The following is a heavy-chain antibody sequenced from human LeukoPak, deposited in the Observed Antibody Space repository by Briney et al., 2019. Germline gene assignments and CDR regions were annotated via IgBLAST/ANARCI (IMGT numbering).Heavy chain of an antibody. CDR2: IKSDGSST. V-gene: IGHV3-74*01. D-gene: IGHD3-10*01. CDR1: GFTFSSYW. J-gene: IGHJ5*02. CDR3: ASTMVRGVP. Sequence: AGGSLRLSCAASGFTFSSYWMHWVRQAPGKGLVWVSRIKSDGSSTNYADSVKGRFTISRDNAKNTLYLQMNSLRAEDTAVYYCASTMVRGVPWGQGTLVTVSS.